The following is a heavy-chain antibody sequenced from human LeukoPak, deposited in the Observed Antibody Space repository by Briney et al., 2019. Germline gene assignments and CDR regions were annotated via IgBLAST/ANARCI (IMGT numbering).Heavy chain of an antibody. J-gene: IGHJ4*02. D-gene: IGHD3-22*01. CDR3: TRDYYDGGGRSVD. CDR1: GFTFSSYW. Sequence: HPGGSLRLSCAGSGFTFSSYWMSWVRQAPGKGLEWVAKIKQDGSEKFYVDSVRGRFSISRDNAKNSLYLQMNGLRTEDTAVYFCTRDYYDGGGRSVDWGQGTLVTVSS. CDR2: IKQDGSEK. V-gene: IGHV3-7*01.